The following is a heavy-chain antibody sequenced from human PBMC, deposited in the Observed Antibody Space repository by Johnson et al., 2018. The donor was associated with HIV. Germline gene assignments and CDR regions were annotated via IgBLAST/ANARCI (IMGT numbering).Heavy chain of an antibody. J-gene: IGHJ3*02. CDR3: ARDLPAIAARPGGAFDI. Sequence: QVQLVESGGGLAKPAWSPRLSCAASQFTFSSYGIHWVRQAPGKGLECVAFIQYDGSNKHYADSVKGRFTISRDNAKNSLYLQMNSLRAEDTAVYYCARDLPAIAARPGGAFDIWGQGTMVTVSS. D-gene: IGHD6-6*01. CDR1: QFTFSSYG. V-gene: IGHV3-30*02. CDR2: IQYDGSNK.